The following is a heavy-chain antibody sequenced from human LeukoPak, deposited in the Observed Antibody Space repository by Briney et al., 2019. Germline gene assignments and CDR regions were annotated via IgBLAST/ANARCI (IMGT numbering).Heavy chain of an antibody. D-gene: IGHD3-10*01. CDR2: ISDYNGNA. CDR3: ARVYGSGSYFPY. V-gene: IGHV1-18*01. CDR1: GYNFNSHG. Sequence: EASVKVSCKVSGYNFNSHGISWVRQAPGQGLEWMGWISDYNGNANYTQKFQGRVTMTTDTSTRTAYMELRSLRSDDTAVYYCARVYGSGSYFPYWGQGTLVTVSS. J-gene: IGHJ4*02.